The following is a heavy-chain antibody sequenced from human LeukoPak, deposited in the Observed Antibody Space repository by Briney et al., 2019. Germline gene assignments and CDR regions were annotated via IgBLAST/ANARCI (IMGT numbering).Heavy chain of an antibody. J-gene: IGHJ4*02. CDR2: IYYSGST. Sequence: SETLSLTCTVSGGSISSGDYYWSWIRQPPGKGLEWIGYIYYSGSTYYNPSLKSRVTISVDTSKNQFSLRLSSVTAADTAVYYCARASGYYDSSGYYSGYYFDYWGRGTLVTVSS. CDR1: GGSISSGDYY. CDR3: ARASGYYDSSGYYSGYYFDY. V-gene: IGHV4-30-4*01. D-gene: IGHD3-22*01.